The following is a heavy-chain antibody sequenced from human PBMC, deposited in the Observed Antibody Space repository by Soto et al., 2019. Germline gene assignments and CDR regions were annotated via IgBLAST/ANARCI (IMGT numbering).Heavy chain of an antibody. J-gene: IGHJ4*02. CDR2: IGGGGGST. CDR3: AKAAMYSSPFDS. Sequence: XXSLRLSFTASGFIFSNYAMPWVLQAPGRGLERVAKIGGGGGSTFYADSVKGRFTISRDNSKNTLYLQMSSMRDEDTAVYYCAKAAMYSSPFDSWGQGALVTVSS. V-gene: IGHV3-23*01. CDR1: GFIFSNYA. D-gene: IGHD2-21*01.